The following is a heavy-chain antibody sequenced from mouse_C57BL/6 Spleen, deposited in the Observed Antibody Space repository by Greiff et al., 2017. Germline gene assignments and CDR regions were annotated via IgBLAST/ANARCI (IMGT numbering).Heavy chain of an antibody. CDR2: IYPRSGYT. D-gene: IGHD2-1*01. CDR3: ARPYGNYLFDY. CDR1: GYTFTSYG. Sequence: QVQLQQSGAELARPGASVKLSCKASGYTFTSYGISWVKQRTGQGLEWIGEIYPRSGYTYYNEKFKGKATLTADKSSSTAYMELLSLTSEDSAVNYCARPYGNYLFDYWGQGTTLTVSS. J-gene: IGHJ2*01. V-gene: IGHV1-81*01.